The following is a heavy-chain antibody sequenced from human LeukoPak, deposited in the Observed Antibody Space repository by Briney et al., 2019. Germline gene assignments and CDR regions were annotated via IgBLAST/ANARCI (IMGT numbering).Heavy chain of an antibody. V-gene: IGHV3-23*01. CDR2: ITDNGAHT. J-gene: IGHJ4*02. Sequence: GGTLRLSCAASGFTISDSAMTWVSQAPGKGLDWVSIITDNGAHTFYADSVKGRFTISRDTSEHTLYLPMNSLRADDTAVYYCATVGGSCSSSNCFAYFGSWGQGTLVTVSS. CDR1: GFTISDSA. CDR3: ATVGGSCSSSNCFAYFGS. D-gene: IGHD2-2*01.